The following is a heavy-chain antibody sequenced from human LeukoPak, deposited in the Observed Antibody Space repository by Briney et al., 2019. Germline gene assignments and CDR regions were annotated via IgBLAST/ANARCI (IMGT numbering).Heavy chain of an antibody. V-gene: IGHV1-2*02. D-gene: IGHD3-16*01. CDR2: INPNSGGT. CDR1: GYTFTGYY. Sequence: ASVKVSCKASGYTFTGYYMHWVRQAPGQGLEWMGWINPNSGGTNYAQKFQGRVTMTRDTPISTAYMELSRLRSDDTAVYYCASRWGRWAYDYGGKEPRVPVSS. J-gene: IGHJ4*02. CDR3: ASRWGRWAYDY.